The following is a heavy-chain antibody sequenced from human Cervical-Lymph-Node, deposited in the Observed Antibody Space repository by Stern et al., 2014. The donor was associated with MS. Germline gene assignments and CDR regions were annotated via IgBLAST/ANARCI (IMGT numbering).Heavy chain of an antibody. Sequence: VQLVESGAGVVQPGRSLRLSCAASGFTFSNFGMHWVRQAPGKGLEWVALISYDGSDEYYADSVKGRFTISRDNSKNTLHLQMNSLRAEDTALYYCAKGRTVAGKGVGAFDFWGQGTMVIVSS. D-gene: IGHD6-19*01. CDR3: AKGRTVAGKGVGAFDF. V-gene: IGHV3-30*18. CDR2: ISYDGSDE. CDR1: GFTFSNFG. J-gene: IGHJ3*01.